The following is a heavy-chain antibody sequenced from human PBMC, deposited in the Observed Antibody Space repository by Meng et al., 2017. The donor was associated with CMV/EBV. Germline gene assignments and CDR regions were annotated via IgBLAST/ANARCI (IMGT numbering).Heavy chain of an antibody. J-gene: IGHJ4*02. CDR1: GFSLINDG. CDR3: AKTTEYSYGYFDY. V-gene: IGHV3-30*18. D-gene: IGHD5-18*01. CDR2: IAYDGNNK. Sequence: AAFGFSLINDGMRWVSQAPGKGLEWVALIAYDGNNKKYADSVKGRFTISRDNSKNTLYLQMNSLRAEDTAVYYCAKTTEYSYGYFDYWGQGTLVTVSS.